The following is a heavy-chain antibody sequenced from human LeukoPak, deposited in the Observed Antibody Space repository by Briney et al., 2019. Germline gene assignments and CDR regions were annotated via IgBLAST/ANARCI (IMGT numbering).Heavy chain of an antibody. CDR1: GXIXXRYG. J-gene: IGHJ4*02. CDR2: MSFDGGYK. CDR3: ARDSQGTTGHFDY. D-gene: IGHD1-7*01. V-gene: IGHV3-30-3*01. Sequence: LRLSXXXSGXIXXRYGMQWVRQAPGKGLEWVAVMSFDGGYKDYADPVQGRFTVSRDNSQNTLYLEMNSLRPEDTAVYYCARDSQGTTGHFDYWGQGTLVTVSS.